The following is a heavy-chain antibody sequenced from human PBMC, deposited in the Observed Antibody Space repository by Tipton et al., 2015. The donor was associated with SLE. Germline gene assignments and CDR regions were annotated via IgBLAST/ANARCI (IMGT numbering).Heavy chain of an antibody. CDR3: TRALGDYGYNYGMDV. V-gene: IGHV3-23*03. CDR2: IYSTGSST. Sequence: GSLRLSCAASGSNLSNYDMSWVRQAPGKGLEWVSVIYSTGSSTYYADSVKGRFTISRDNSKNTLYLQMNSLRAEDTAVHYCTRALGDYGYNYGMDVWGQGTAVTVSS. J-gene: IGHJ6*02. CDR1: GSNLSNYD. D-gene: IGHD4-17*01.